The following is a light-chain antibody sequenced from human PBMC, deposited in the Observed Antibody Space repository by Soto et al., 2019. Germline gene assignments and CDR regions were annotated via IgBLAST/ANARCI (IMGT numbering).Light chain of an antibody. Sequence: IQMTESPSTLSASVGDRVTITCRASQDIRSNLGWYQQKPGKAPKLLIYAASSLQSGVPSRFSGSGSGTDFTLTISSLQPEDFATYYCQQGNSFPLTFGGGTKVDI. V-gene: IGKV1-12*01. J-gene: IGKJ4*01. CDR3: QQGNSFPLT. CDR1: QDIRSN. CDR2: AAS.